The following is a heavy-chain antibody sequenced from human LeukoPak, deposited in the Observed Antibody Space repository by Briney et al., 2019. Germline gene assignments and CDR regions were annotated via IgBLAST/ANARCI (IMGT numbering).Heavy chain of an antibody. V-gene: IGHV3-74*01. J-gene: IGHJ3*02. CDR2: INSDGSST. CDR1: GFTFSSYW. D-gene: IGHD6-25*01. Sequence: PGGSLRLSCAASGFTFSSYWMHWVRQAPGKGLVWVSRINSDGSSTSYADSVKGRFTISRDNAKNTLYLQMNSLRAEDTAVYYCAKDTPSRGEDAFDIWGQGTMVTVSS. CDR3: AKDTPSRGEDAFDI.